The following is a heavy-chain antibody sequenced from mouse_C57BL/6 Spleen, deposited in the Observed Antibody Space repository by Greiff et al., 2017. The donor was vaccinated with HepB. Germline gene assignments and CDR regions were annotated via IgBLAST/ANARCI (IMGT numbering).Heavy chain of an antibody. V-gene: IGHV1-82*01. CDR1: GYAFSSSW. CDR3: ARFDYYGSSMDY. Sequence: VKLQESGPELVKPGASVKISCKASGYAFSSSWMNWVKQRPGKGLEWIGRIYPGDGDTNYNGKFKGKATLTADKSSSTAYMQLSSLTSEDSAVYFCARFDYYGSSMDYWGQGTSVTVSS. D-gene: IGHD1-1*01. J-gene: IGHJ4*01. CDR2: IYPGDGDT.